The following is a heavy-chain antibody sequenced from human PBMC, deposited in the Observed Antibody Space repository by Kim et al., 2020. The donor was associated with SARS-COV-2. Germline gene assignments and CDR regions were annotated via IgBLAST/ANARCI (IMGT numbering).Heavy chain of an antibody. CDR2: GGST. D-gene: IGHD3-16*01. V-gene: IGHV3-43*01. Sequence: GGSTYYEDSVKGRFTNSRDNSKNSLYLQMNSLRTEDTALYYCAKDGGVDYWGQGTLVTVSS. CDR3: AKDGGVDY. J-gene: IGHJ4*02.